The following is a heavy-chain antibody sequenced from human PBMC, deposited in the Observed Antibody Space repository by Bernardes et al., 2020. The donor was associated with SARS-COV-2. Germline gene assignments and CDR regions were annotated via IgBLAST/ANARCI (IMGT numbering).Heavy chain of an antibody. V-gene: IGHV3-48*02. J-gene: IGHJ5*02. CDR3: SREGSGFDP. Sequence: GGSLRLSCEASGFTFSRYNMNWVRQAPGKGLEWVSFISFSGGTIFYADSLKGRFTISRDNAQNSLYLQMNSLSDEDTAIYYCSREGSGFDPWGQGTLVTVSS. CDR2: ISFSGGTI. CDR1: GFTFSRYN.